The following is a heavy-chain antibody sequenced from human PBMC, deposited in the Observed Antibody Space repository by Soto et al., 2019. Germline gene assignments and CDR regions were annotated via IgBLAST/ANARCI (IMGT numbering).Heavy chain of an antibody. V-gene: IGHV3-53*02. CDR2: IYSGGST. CDR3: ARDPPATRHGMDV. J-gene: IGHJ6*02. Sequence: EVQLVETGGGLIQPGGSLRLSCAASGFTVSSKYMSWVRQAPGKGLEWVSVIYSGGSTYYADSVRGRFTISRDNSKNTLYLKMKSLRAEDTAVYYCARDPPATRHGMDVWGQGTTVTVSS. CDR1: GFTVSSKY.